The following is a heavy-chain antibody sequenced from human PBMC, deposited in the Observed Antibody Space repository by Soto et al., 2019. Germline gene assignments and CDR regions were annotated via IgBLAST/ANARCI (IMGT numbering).Heavy chain of an antibody. CDR1: GLSVSSNY. CDR2: IYSDGST. CDR3: ARAPTVTTNYDS. V-gene: IGHV3-53*01. J-gene: IGHJ4*02. D-gene: IGHD4-4*01. Sequence: VGSLRLSCVPSGLSVSSNYMSWVRQAPGKGLEWVSIIYSDGSTYYAGSVEGRFAVSRDNSKNTLYLQMDSLRAEDTAVYYCARAPTVTTNYDSWGQGTLVTVSS.